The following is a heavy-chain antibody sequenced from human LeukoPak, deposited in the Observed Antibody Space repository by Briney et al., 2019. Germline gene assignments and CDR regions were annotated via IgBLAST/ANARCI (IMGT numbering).Heavy chain of an antibody. Sequence: PSETLSLTCTVSGGSISSGDYYWSWIRQPPGKGLEWIGYIYYSGSTYYNPSLKSRVTISVDTSKNQFSLKLSSVTAADTAVYYCARGPVGATYYFDYWGQGTPVTVSS. CDR2: IYYSGST. CDR3: ARGPVGATYYFDY. D-gene: IGHD1-26*01. J-gene: IGHJ4*02. V-gene: IGHV4-30-4*08. CDR1: GGSISSGDYY.